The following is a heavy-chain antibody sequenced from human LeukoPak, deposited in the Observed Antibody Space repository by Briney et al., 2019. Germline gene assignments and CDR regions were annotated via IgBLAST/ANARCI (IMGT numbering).Heavy chain of an antibody. CDR3: VRGVWGDRDGFFEY. CDR2: VNLDGRSI. Sequence: GGSLRLSCAASGFTFSSYWMHWVRQVPGKGLMWVARVNLDGRSISYAEFVKGRFTISRDNARLTVYLQMNSLRADDTAVYYCVRGVWGDRDGFFEYWGQGALVTVST. D-gene: IGHD5-24*01. J-gene: IGHJ4*02. CDR1: GFTFSSYW. V-gene: IGHV3-74*01.